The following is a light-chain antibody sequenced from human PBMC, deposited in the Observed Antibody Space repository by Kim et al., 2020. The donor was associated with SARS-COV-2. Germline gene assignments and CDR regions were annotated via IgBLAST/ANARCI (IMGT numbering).Light chain of an antibody. J-gene: IGKJ1*01. CDR3: QQYSRSPT. CDR1: QSISSW. Sequence: SATLGARVTITCRASQSISSWLAWYQHKPGKAPALLIYDASSLESGVPSRFSGSGSGTEFTLTISSLQPDDFATYYCQQYSRSPTFGQGTKVEIK. V-gene: IGKV1-5*01. CDR2: DAS.